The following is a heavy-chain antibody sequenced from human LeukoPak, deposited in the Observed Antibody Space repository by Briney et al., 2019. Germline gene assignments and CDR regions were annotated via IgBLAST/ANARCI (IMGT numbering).Heavy chain of an antibody. CDR2: IYYSGST. Sequence: SETLSLTCTVSGGSISSSSYYWGWIRQPPGKGLEWIGSIYYSGSTYYNPSLKSRVTISVDTSKNQFSLKLSSVTAADTAVYYCARRFRTYMDVWGKGTTVTISS. V-gene: IGHV4-39*01. CDR1: GGSISSSSYY. CDR3: ARRFRTYMDV. J-gene: IGHJ6*03.